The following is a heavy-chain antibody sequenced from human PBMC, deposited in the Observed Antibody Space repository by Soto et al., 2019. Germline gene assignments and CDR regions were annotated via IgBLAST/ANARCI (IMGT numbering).Heavy chain of an antibody. Sequence: SETLSLTCTVSGGSISSYYWSWIRQPPGKGLEWIGYIYYSGSTNYNPSLKSRVTISVDTSKNQFSLKLSSVTAADTAVYYCARGSTGFSSKLSGMDVWGQGTTVTVSS. CDR3: ARGSTGFSSKLSGMDV. V-gene: IGHV4-59*01. CDR1: GGSISSYY. J-gene: IGHJ6*02. CDR2: IYYSGST. D-gene: IGHD4-17*01.